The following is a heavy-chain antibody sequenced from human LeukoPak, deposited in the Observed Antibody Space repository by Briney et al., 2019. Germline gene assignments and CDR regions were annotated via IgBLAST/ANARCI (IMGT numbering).Heavy chain of an antibody. J-gene: IGHJ3*02. Sequence: ASVKVSCKASGYTFTNYGLSWVRQAPGQGLEWMGWISGYNGNATYTQKLQGRVIMTTDTSTTTAYMDLRSLRSDDTAVYYCARDAGCCSSETCYDDAFDIWGQGTMVTVSS. D-gene: IGHD2-2*01. CDR1: GYTFTNYG. CDR2: ISGYNGNA. CDR3: ARDAGCCSSETCYDDAFDI. V-gene: IGHV1-18*01.